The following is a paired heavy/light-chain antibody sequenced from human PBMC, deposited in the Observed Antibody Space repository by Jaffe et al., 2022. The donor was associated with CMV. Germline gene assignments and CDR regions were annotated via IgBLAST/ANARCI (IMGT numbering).Light chain of an antibody. CDR2: LGS. Sequence: VMTQSPLSLPVTPGEPASISCRSSQSLLYSNGYNHLNWYLQKPGESPQLLIYLGSTRASGVPDRFSGSESGTDFTLKISRVEAEDVGVFYCMQALHIPRTFGQGTKLEIK. J-gene: IGKJ2*01. CDR3: MQALHIPRT. V-gene: IGKV2-28*01. CDR1: QSLLYSNGYNH.
Heavy chain of an antibody. J-gene: IGHJ4*02. CDR2: ILNKANSYTT. V-gene: IGHV3-72*01. CDR1: GFTFSDHN. D-gene: IGHD1-26*01. Sequence: EVQLVESGGGLVQPGGSLRLSCAASGFTFSDHNMDWVRQAPGKGLEWVGRILNKANSYTTEYAASVRGRFIISRDGSKNTLYLQMNNLKIEDTAIYYCVRDGQRADPCDYWGQGTLVTVSS. CDR3: VRDGQRADPCDY.